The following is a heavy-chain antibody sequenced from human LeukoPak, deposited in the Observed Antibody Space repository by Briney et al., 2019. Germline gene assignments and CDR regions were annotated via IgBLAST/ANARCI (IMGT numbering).Heavy chain of an antibody. V-gene: IGHV4-39*07. CDR2: IYYSGST. Sequence: PSETLSLTCTVSGGSISSSSYYWGWIRQPPGKGLEWIGSIYYSGSTYYNPSLKSRVTISVDTSKNQFSLKLSSVTAADTAVYYCARLTSSSSGSSFDFWGQGTLVTVSS. J-gene: IGHJ4*02. D-gene: IGHD6-13*01. CDR3: ARLTSSSSGSSFDF. CDR1: GGSISSSSYY.